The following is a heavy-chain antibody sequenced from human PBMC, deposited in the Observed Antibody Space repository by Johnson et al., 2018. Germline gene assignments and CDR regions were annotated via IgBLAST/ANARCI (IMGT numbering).Heavy chain of an antibody. Sequence: EVQLLESGGGVVRPGGSLRLSCVASGITIGRHAMSWIRQPPGNGLEWVSGIRWNAGRSGYAGSVRGPFTISRDNVKNYLYRQLSSLRVEYTALYYCAGAGADAFHIWGQGTMVTVSS. CDR2: IRWNAGRS. CDR3: AGAGADAFHI. D-gene: IGHD6-19*01. V-gene: IGHV3-20*04. CDR1: GITIGRHA. J-gene: IGHJ3*02.